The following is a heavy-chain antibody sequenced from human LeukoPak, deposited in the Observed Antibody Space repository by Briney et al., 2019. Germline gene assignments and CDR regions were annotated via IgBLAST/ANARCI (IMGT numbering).Heavy chain of an antibody. CDR2: IYYSGST. V-gene: IGHV4-59*01. D-gene: IGHD6-19*01. CDR3: ARVSLSSGWLD. J-gene: IGHJ4*02. Sequence: SETLSPTCTVSGGSISSYYWSWIRQPPGKGLEWIGYIYYSGSTNYNPSLKSRVTISVDTSKNQFSLKLSSVTAADTAVYYCARVSLSSGWLDWGQGTLVTVSS. CDR1: GGSISSYY.